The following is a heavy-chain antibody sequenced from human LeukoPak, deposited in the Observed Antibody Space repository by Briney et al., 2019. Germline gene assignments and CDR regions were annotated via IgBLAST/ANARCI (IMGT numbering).Heavy chain of an antibody. CDR3: AKARRPDYYDSSGYSRVDY. CDR2: ISGSGGST. CDR1: GFTLSSYA. D-gene: IGHD3-22*01. Sequence: GGSLRLSCAASGFTLSSYAMSWVRQAPGKGLEWVSAISGSGGSTYYADSVKGRFTISRYNYKNPLYLQMNSLRAEDTAVYYCAKARRPDYYDSSGYSRVDYWGQGTLVTVSS. V-gene: IGHV3-23*01. J-gene: IGHJ4*02.